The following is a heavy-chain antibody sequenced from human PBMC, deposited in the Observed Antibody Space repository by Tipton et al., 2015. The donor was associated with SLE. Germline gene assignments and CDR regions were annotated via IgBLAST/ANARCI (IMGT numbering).Heavy chain of an antibody. Sequence: TLSLTCAVYGGSFSVHYWSWSWIRQPPGKGLEWIGEINHRGSTNYNPSLKGRVAMSVDTAKHQFSLKGNSVTAADTAVYYCARGTFVIQVKRAFDIWGQGTLGTVSS. CDR2: INHRGST. D-gene: IGHD2-21*01. CDR3: ARGTFVIQVKRAFDI. J-gene: IGHJ3*02. V-gene: IGHV4-34*01. CDR1: GGSFSVHY.